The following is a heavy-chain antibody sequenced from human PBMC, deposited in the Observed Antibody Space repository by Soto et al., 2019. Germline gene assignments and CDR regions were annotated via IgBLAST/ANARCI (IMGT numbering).Heavy chain of an antibody. CDR3: AREKIQLWLPTYYYYGMDV. V-gene: IGHV3-30-3*01. CDR1: GFAFISYA. J-gene: IGHJ6*02. D-gene: IGHD5-18*01. CDR2: ISYDGSNK. Sequence: WGSLRLSCAASGFAFISYAIHLCRHSPFKWREWVAVISYDGSNKYYADSVKGRFTISRDNSKNTLYLQMNSLRAEDTAVYYCAREKIQLWLPTYYYYGMDVWGQGTTVTVSS.